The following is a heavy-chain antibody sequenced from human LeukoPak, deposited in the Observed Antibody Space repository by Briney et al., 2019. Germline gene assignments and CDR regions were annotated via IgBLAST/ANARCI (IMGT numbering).Heavy chain of an antibody. Sequence: RPSETLSLTCTVSGGSISSNNHYWGWVRQPPGKGLEWIGSIYSSATTYYNPSLKGRVTMSVDTSKNEFSLKLNSVTAADTALYYCARRLAFYGMDVWGQGTTVTVSS. CDR2: IYSSATT. CDR1: GGSISSNNHY. CDR3: ARRLAFYGMDV. J-gene: IGHJ6*02. V-gene: IGHV4-39*01.